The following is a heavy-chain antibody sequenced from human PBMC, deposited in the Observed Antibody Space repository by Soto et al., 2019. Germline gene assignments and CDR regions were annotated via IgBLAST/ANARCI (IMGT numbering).Heavy chain of an antibody. CDR2: INSDGSST. V-gene: IGHV3-74*01. J-gene: IGHJ6*02. D-gene: IGHD3-10*01. CDR1: GFTFSTYW. Sequence: EVQLVESGGGLVQPGGSLRLSCAASGFTFSTYWIHWVRQAPGKGLVWVSRINSDGSSTNYADSVKGRFTISRDNAKTMRFLQMTSLRAEDTAVYYCARDRWGGGRDMDVWGQGTTVTVSS. CDR3: ARDRWGGGRDMDV.